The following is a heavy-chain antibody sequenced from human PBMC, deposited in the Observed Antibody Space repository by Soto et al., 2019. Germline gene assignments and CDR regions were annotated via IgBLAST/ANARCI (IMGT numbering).Heavy chain of an antibody. Sequence: SETLSLTCIVSGVSISSNYWSWIRQPPGQRLEWIGYIHYSGSTNFNPSLKNRVVMSVDTSKNQFSLRLSSVTAADTAVYYCARSYPNTIFGVVPSRGLDVWGQGATVTVSS. CDR1: GVSISSNY. V-gene: IGHV4-59*01. CDR3: ARSYPNTIFGVVPSRGLDV. J-gene: IGHJ6*02. CDR2: IHYSGST. D-gene: IGHD3-3*01.